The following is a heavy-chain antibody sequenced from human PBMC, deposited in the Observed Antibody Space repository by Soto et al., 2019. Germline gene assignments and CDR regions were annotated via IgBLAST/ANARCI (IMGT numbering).Heavy chain of an antibody. CDR1: GGSFSGYY. CDR3: ARDPRWYYDSSGYYLDY. CDR2: INHSGST. Sequence: SETLSLTCAVYGGSFSGYYWSWIRQPPGKGLEWIGEINHSGSTNYNPSLKSRVTISVDTSKNQFSLKLSSVTAADTAVYYCARDPRWYYDSSGYYLDYWGQGTLVTVSS. V-gene: IGHV4-34*01. D-gene: IGHD3-22*01. J-gene: IGHJ4*02.